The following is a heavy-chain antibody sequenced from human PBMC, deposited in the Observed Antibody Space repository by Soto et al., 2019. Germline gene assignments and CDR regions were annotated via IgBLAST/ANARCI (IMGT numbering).Heavy chain of an antibody. CDR2: IYHSGST. V-gene: IGHV4-30-2*01. CDR1: GGSISSGGYS. J-gene: IGHJ4*02. D-gene: IGHD6-13*01. Sequence: SETLSLTCAVSGGSISSGGYSWCWIRQPPGKGLEWIGYIYHSGSTYYNPSLKSRVTISVDRSKNQFSLKLSSVTAADTAVYYCARDRGAAGTFYFDYWGQGTLVTVSS. CDR3: ARDRGAAGTFYFDY.